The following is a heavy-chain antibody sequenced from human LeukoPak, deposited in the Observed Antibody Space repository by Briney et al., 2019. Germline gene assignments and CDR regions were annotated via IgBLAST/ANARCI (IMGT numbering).Heavy chain of an antibody. D-gene: IGHD3-22*01. CDR2: INHSGGT. V-gene: IGHV4-34*01. Sequence: SETLSLTCAVYGGSFSGYYWSWIRQPPGKGLEWIGEINHSGGTNYNPSLKSRVTISVDTSKNQFSLKLSSVTAADTAVYYCARGYYYDSSGYPHFDYWGQGTLVTVSS. CDR3: ARGYYYDSSGYPHFDY. J-gene: IGHJ4*02. CDR1: GGSFSGYY.